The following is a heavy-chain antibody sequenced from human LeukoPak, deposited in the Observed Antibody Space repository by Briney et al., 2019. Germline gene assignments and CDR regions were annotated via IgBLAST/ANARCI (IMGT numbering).Heavy chain of an antibody. Sequence: GRSLRLSCAASGFTFSSFDMHWVRQSPGKGLEWVAVISYDGSNKYYAGSVKGRFTISRDNSKNTLYLQVNSLRADDTAVYYCARGYSSGWFDYWGQGTLVTVSS. CDR2: ISYDGSNK. CDR1: GFTFSSFD. CDR3: ARGYSSGWFDY. J-gene: IGHJ4*02. V-gene: IGHV3-30-3*01. D-gene: IGHD6-19*01.